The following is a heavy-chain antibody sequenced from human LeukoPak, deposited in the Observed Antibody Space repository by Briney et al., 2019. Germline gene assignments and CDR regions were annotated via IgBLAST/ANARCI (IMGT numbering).Heavy chain of an antibody. D-gene: IGHD4-17*01. V-gene: IGHV3-9*01. J-gene: IGHJ4*02. CDR1: GFTFDDYA. Sequence: GGSLRLSCAASGFTFDDYAMHWVWQAPGKGLEWVSSISWNSGTIRYADSVKGRFTISRDNAKNSLYLQMNSLRAEDTALYYCAKDRGGDYIHYFDYWGQGTRVTVSS. CDR2: ISWNSGTI. CDR3: AKDRGGDYIHYFDY.